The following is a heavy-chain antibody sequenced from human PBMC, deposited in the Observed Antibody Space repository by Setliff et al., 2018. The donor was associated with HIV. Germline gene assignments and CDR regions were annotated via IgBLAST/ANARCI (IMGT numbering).Heavy chain of an antibody. CDR3: ARPYYDILTGYPTSSNWFDP. Sequence: SETLSLTCTVSGGSITTGSYYWGWIRQPPGKGLEWIGSIYYSGSTYYNPSLKSRVTISVDTSKNQFSLKLSSVTAADTAVYYCARPYYDILTGYPTSSNWFDPWGQGTLVTVSS. CDR2: IYYSGST. D-gene: IGHD3-9*01. V-gene: IGHV4-39*01. J-gene: IGHJ5*02. CDR1: GGSITTGSYY.